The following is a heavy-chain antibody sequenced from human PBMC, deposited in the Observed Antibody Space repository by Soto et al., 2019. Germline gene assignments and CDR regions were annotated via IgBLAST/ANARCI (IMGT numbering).Heavy chain of an antibody. V-gene: IGHV3-30*18. CDR3: AKLVIGYCSGNTCDDY. D-gene: IGHD2-15*01. Sequence: VQLLESGGGLIQPGGSLRLSCAASGFTFSYGIHWLRQAPGKGPEWVAYISYDSSNKFNGDSVKGRFTISRDNFKNTQFLQMNSLRAEDTAVYYCAKLVIGYCSGNTCDDYWGQGTLVAVSS. J-gene: IGHJ4*02. CDR2: ISYDSSNK. CDR1: GFTFSYG.